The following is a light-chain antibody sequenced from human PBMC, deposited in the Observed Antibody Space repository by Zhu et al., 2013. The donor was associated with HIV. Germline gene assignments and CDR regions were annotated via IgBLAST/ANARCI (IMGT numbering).Light chain of an antibody. J-gene: IGLJ2*01. CDR3: QAWDSSTVV. CDR1: NIGSKS. V-gene: IGLV3-21*01. Sequence: SYELTQPPSVSVAPGRSASISCGGDNIGSKSVHWYQQKPGQAPVLVIYDDSDRPSGIPERFSGSNSGNTATLTISGTQAMDEADYYCQAWDSSTVVFGGGTKLTVL. CDR2: DDS.